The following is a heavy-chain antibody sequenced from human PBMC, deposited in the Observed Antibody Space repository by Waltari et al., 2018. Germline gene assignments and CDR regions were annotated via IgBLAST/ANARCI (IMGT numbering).Heavy chain of an antibody. Sequence: VQLLQSGPGLVKPSETLSLTCTVSDGSTSIFYWTWIRQPPGKGPEWIGCISTSGGTKYNPSLQSRVSFSVDTSRNQFSLRLTSVTAADTALYYCARDTGGWYYDLWGRGSLVTVSA. CDR2: ISTSGGT. D-gene: IGHD3-10*01. V-gene: IGHV4-59*01. J-gene: IGHJ2*01. CDR1: DGSTSIFY. CDR3: ARDTGGWYYDL.